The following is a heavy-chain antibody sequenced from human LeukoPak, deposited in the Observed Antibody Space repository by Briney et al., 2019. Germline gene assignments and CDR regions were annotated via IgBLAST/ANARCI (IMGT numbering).Heavy chain of an antibody. J-gene: IGHJ4*02. Sequence: SETLSLTCTVSGGSISSGSYYWSWIRQPAGKGLEWIGRIYTSGSTNYNPSLKSRVTISVDTSKNQFSLKLSSVTAADTAVYYCARSTLRGWLQFSRVVKWNYWGQGTLVTVSS. CDR1: GGSISSGSYY. CDR3: ARSTLRGWLQFSRVVKWNY. CDR2: IYTSGST. D-gene: IGHD5-24*01. V-gene: IGHV4-61*02.